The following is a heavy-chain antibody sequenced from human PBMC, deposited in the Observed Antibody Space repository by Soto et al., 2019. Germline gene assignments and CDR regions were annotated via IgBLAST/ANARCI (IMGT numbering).Heavy chain of an antibody. Sequence: QVQLQESGPGLVRPSETLSLTCTVSGVSISSGSFYCNWIRQPPGKGLEWIGYVDGTGSTNYSPSLKSRVSVSKDTSRNQFSLKLTSVTAADTAVYYCARSYSSGHRSECDYWGQGTLVTVSS. J-gene: IGHJ4*02. V-gene: IGHV4-61*01. CDR2: VDGTGST. D-gene: IGHD6-19*01. CDR3: ARSYSSGHRSECDY. CDR1: GVSISSGSFY.